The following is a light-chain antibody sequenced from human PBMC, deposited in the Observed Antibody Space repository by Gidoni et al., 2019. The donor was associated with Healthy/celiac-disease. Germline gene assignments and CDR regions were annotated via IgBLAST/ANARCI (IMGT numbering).Light chain of an antibody. Sequence: QSALTQPASVSGSPGQSITISCTGTSSDVGSYNLVSWYQQHPGKAPKLMIYEGSKRPSGVSNRFSGSKSGNTASLTISGLQAEDEADYYCCSYAGREVIGGGTKLTVL. CDR3: CSYAGREV. J-gene: IGLJ2*01. V-gene: IGLV2-23*01. CDR1: SSDVGSYNL. CDR2: EGS.